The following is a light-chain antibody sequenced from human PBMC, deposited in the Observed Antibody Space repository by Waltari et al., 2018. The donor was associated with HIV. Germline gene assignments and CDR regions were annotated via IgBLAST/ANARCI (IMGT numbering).Light chain of an antibody. J-gene: IGLJ2*01. V-gene: IGLV2-8*01. CDR1: GSNIGPYKY. CDR3: SSYAGRDSRVV. Sequence: QSALTQPPSASGSPAQSVTLSCTGTGSNIGPYKYVSWYQQHPGKAPKLMIYEVNKRPSGVPDRFSGAKSGSVASLTVSGLQDDDEADYYCSSYAGRDSRVVFGGGTKLTVL. CDR2: EVN.